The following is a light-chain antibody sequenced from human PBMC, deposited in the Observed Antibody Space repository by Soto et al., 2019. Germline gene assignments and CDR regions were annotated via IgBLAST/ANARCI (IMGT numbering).Light chain of an antibody. CDR1: QSLLYNNTYNY. Sequence: EIVMTQSPLTLPVTPGEPASISCRSSQSLLYNNTYNYLDWYVQTPGQXPXXLIYFGSNRAPGVPDRFSGSGSGTDFTLKINRVEAEDAGTYYCMQALQSLTFGQGTRLEIK. V-gene: IGKV2-28*01. CDR3: MQALQSLT. J-gene: IGKJ5*01. CDR2: FGS.